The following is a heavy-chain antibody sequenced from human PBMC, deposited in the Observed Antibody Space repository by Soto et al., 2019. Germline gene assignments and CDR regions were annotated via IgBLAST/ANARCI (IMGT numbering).Heavy chain of an antibody. D-gene: IGHD6-19*01. CDR2: ISSNSVTI. CDR3: ARDHAVARTKSRYYFDN. CDR1: GFTFSTSG. V-gene: IGHV3-48*02. J-gene: IGHJ4*02. Sequence: EVQLVESGGGLVQPGGSLRLSCEASGFTFSTSGMNWVRQAPGKGLEWVSDISSNSVTIRYADSVKGRFTISRDNAKNSLYLQMNSLRDEDTALYYCARDHAVARTKSRYYFDNWGQGTMVTVSS.